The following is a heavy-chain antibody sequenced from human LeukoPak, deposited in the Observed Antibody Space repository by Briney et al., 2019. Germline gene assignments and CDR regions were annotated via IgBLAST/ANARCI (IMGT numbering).Heavy chain of an antibody. Sequence: GGSLRLSCAASGFTFSSYRMDWVRQAPGKGLEWVSSISGTGSYIYHADSVKGRFAISRDNAENSLYLQMNSLRPEDTAVYYCARDGGSYYKYYFDYWGQGALVTVSS. D-gene: IGHD1-26*01. V-gene: IGHV3-21*01. CDR3: ARDGGSYYKYYFDY. J-gene: IGHJ4*02. CDR1: GFTFSSYR. CDR2: ISGTGSYI.